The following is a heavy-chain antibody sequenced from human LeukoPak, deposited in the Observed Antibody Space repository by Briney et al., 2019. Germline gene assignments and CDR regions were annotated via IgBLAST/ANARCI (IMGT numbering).Heavy chain of an antibody. CDR3: ARHYVWGSYRPVPWFDP. CDR1: GGSISSSSYY. Sequence: KTSETLSLTCTVSGGSISSSSYYWGWIRQPPGKGLEWIGSIYYSGSTYYNPSLKSRVTISVDTSKNQFSLKLSSVTAADTAVYYCARHYVWGSYRPVPWFDPWGQGTLVTVSS. J-gene: IGHJ5*02. D-gene: IGHD3-16*02. V-gene: IGHV4-39*01. CDR2: IYYSGST.